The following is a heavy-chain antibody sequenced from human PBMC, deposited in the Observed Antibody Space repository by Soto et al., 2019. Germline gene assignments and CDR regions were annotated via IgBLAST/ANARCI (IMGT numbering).Heavy chain of an antibody. V-gene: IGHV2-26*01. CDR2: IFSNDEK. D-gene: IGHD3-16*02. J-gene: IGHJ3*02. Sequence: SGPTLVNPTETLTLTCTVSGFSLGNARMGVSWIRQPPGKALEWLAHIFSNDEKSYSTSLKSRLTISKDTSKSQVVLTMTNMDPVDTATYYCARIKVHYDYIWGSYRLAPDAFDIWGQGTMVTVSS. CDR3: ARIKVHYDYIWGSYRLAPDAFDI. CDR1: GFSLGNARMG.